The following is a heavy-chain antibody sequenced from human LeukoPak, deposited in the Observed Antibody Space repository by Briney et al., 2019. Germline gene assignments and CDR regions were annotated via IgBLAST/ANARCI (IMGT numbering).Heavy chain of an antibody. J-gene: IGHJ4*02. V-gene: IGHV4-61*02. CDR3: ARESPGVTAKNDY. D-gene: IGHD2-21*02. CDR1: GGSIRSGSYY. Sequence: SQTLSLTXTVSGGSIRSGSYYWSWIRQPAGKGLDWIGRIYTSGSTNYNPSLKSRVTISVDTSKNQFSLKLSSVTAADTAVYYCARESPGVTAKNDYWGQGTLVTVSS. CDR2: IYTSGST.